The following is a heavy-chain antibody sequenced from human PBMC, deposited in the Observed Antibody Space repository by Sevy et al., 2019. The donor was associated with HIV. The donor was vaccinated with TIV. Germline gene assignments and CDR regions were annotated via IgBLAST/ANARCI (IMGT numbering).Heavy chain of an antibody. V-gene: IGHV1-69*13. CDR1: GGTFSSYD. CDR2: FIPIFGTA. Sequence: ASVKVSCKASGGTFSSYDISWVRQAPGQGLEWMGGFIPIFGTASYAQKFQERVTITADESTNTHYMEVSRLRSEDTAVYYCTRGTLGSTTPTAPAPAFYGMEVWGQGTTVTVSS. CDR3: TRGTLGSTTPTAPAPAFYGMEV. D-gene: IGHD1-1*01. J-gene: IGHJ6*02.